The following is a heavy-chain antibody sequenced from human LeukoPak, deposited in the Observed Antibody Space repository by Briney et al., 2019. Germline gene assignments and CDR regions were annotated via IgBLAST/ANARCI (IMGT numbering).Heavy chain of an antibody. CDR3: ARGVNYDFWSGYYPIYSDY. J-gene: IGHJ4*02. V-gene: IGHV4-34*01. D-gene: IGHD3-3*01. Sequence: SETLSLTCAVYGGSFSGYYWSWIRQPPGKGLEWIGEINHSGSTNYNPSLKSRVTISVDTSKNQFSLKLSSVTAADTAVYYCARGVNYDFWSGYYPIYSDYWGQGTLVTVSS. CDR1: GGSFSGYY. CDR2: INHSGST.